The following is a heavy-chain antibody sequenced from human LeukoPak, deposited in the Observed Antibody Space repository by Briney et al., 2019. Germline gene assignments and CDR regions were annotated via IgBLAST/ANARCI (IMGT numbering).Heavy chain of an antibody. D-gene: IGHD1-1*01. CDR3: AEGTTG. Sequence: PGGSLRLSCATSAFTFIRLWMSWVRQVQGKGLEWGANINQDGSGKYYVDSVKGRFTISRDNAKNSLYLQMNSLRSKDTAIYYCAEGTTGWGQGTLVTVSS. CDR1: AFTFIRLW. CDR2: INQDGSGK. J-gene: IGHJ1*01. V-gene: IGHV3-7*01.